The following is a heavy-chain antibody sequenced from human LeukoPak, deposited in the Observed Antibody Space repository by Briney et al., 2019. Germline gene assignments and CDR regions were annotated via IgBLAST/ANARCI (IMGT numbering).Heavy chain of an antibody. CDR3: ARAVLRYFDWYPSGYYGMDV. J-gene: IGHJ6*04. CDR2: ISAYNGNT. D-gene: IGHD3-9*01. CDR1: GYTFTSYG. V-gene: IGHV1-18*01. Sequence: ASVKVSCKASGYTFTSYGISWVLQAPGQGLEWMGWISAYNGNTNYAQKLQRRVTMTTDTSTSTAYMELRSMTSDHTAVYYCARAVLRYFDWYPSGYYGMDVWGKGTTVTVSS.